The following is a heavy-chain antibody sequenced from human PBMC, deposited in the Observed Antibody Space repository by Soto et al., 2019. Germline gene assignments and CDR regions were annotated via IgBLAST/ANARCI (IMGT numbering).Heavy chain of an antibody. J-gene: IGHJ5*02. Sequence: PGGSLRLSCATSGFRFSDYGINWVRQAPGKGLEWVSYISSSGSTIYYADSVKGRFTISRDNAKNSLYLQMNSLRAEDTAVHYCARGFNWFDPWGQGTLVTVSS. V-gene: IGHV3-48*04. CDR3: ARGFNWFDP. CDR2: ISSSGSTI. D-gene: IGHD3-3*01. CDR1: GFRFSDYG.